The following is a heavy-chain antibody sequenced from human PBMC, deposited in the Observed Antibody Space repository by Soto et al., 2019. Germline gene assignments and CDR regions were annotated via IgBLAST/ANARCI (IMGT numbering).Heavy chain of an antibody. D-gene: IGHD6-13*01. V-gene: IGHV4-34*01. Sequence: QVQLQQWGAGLLKPSETLSLTCSVYVGAFSGYYWSWIRQPPGKGLEWIGEINHSGSTNYNPSLTSRVTISVDTSKNQFSLKLSSVTAADTAVYYCAVSWYSTVGDYWGQGTLVTVSS. J-gene: IGHJ4*02. CDR3: AVSWYSTVGDY. CDR1: VGAFSGYY. CDR2: INHSGST.